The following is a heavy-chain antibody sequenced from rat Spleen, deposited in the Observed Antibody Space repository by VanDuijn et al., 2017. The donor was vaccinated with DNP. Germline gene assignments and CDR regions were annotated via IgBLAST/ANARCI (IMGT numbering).Heavy chain of an antibody. CDR3: ARLGWHGWFAY. CDR2: INKDSSTI. D-gene: IGHD1-11*01. V-gene: IGHV4-2*01. Sequence: EVKLVESGGGLVQPGRSSKLSCAPSGFNFNDYWMGWVRQAPGKGLEWIGEINKDSSTINYSPSLKDKFTISRDNAQNTLYLQMSKLGSEDTAIYYCARLGWHGWFAYWGQGTLVTVSS. J-gene: IGHJ3*01. CDR1: GFNFNDYW.